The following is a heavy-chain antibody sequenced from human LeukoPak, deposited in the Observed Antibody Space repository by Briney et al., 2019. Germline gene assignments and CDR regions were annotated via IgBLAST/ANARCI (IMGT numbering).Heavy chain of an antibody. CDR1: GFTFSDYF. D-gene: IGHD2-21*02. J-gene: IGHJ4*02. CDR2: IDSSGTI. Sequence: GGSLRLSCAASGFTFSDYFMSWIRQGPGKGLEWVSHIDSSGTIYYADSVKGRATTSRDNAKNSLYLQMNSLRAEDTAVYYCARPAYCGGNCYYFPDYWGQGTLVTVSS. V-gene: IGHV3-11*04. CDR3: ARPAYCGGNCYYFPDY.